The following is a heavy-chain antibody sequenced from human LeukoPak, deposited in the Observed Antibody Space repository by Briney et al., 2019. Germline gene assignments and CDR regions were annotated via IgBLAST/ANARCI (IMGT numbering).Heavy chain of an antibody. CDR1: GGSISSSSYY. Sequence: SETLSLTCTVSGGSISSSSYYWGWIRQPPGKGLEWIGSIYYSGSTYYNPSLKSRVTISVDTSKNQISLKLSSVSAADTAVYYCARHKPDYDYGDYESAFDIWGQGTIVTVSS. D-gene: IGHD4-17*01. J-gene: IGHJ3*02. CDR2: IYYSGST. CDR3: ARHKPDYDYGDYESAFDI. V-gene: IGHV4-39*01.